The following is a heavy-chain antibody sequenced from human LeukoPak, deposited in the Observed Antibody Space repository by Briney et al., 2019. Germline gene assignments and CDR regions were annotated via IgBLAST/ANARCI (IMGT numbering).Heavy chain of an antibody. J-gene: IGHJ4*02. CDR2: ISSGGSTV. CDR3: ARGGSFVEY. Sequence: GGSLRLSCAASGFTFSNYEMHWVRRAPGKGLEGVSYISSGGSTVYYADSVKGRFTVSRDNAKNSLYLQMSSLRAEDTAVYYCARGGSFVEYWGQGTLVSVSS. D-gene: IGHD3-10*01. V-gene: IGHV3-48*03. CDR1: GFTFSNYE.